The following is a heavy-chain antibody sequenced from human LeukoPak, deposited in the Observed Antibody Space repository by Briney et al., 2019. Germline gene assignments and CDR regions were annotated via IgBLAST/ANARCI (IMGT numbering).Heavy chain of an antibody. V-gene: IGHV3-49*04. CDR1: GFTFGDYA. CDR3: ARDYRSSSTLRYFQY. D-gene: IGHD6-6*01. CDR2: IRIKAYGETT. Sequence: PGGSLRLSCTASGFTFGDYAMSWVRQAPGKGLEWVGFIRIKAYGETTEYAASVKGRFTISRDDSKSIAYLQTNSLKTEDTAVYYCARDYRSSSTLRYFQYWGQGTLVTVSS. J-gene: IGHJ1*01.